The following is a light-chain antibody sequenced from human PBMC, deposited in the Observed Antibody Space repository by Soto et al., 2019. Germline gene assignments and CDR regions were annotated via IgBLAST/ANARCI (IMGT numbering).Light chain of an antibody. CDR3: QQYNNWPPYT. CDR1: QSVSSN. V-gene: IGKV3-15*01. Sequence: EIVMTQSPATLSVPPGERATLSCRASQSVSSNLAWYQQKPGQAPRLLIYGASTRATGVPARFSGSGSGTEFTLTISSLQSEDVAVYYCQQYNNWPPYTFGQGTKLEIK. CDR2: GAS. J-gene: IGKJ2*01.